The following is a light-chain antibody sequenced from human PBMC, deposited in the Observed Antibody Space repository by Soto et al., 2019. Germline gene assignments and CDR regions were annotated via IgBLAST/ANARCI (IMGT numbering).Light chain of an antibody. CDR3: QQYESYSALT. V-gene: IGKV1-5*01. Sequence: DIQMTQSPATLSASVGDRVTITFRASHSLGTSLAWYQQKPGKAPKLIISAASTLEGGVPSRFSGRGSGTEFTLTVSSLQPDDFATYYCQQYESYSALTFGGGTKVDIK. CDR2: AAS. J-gene: IGKJ4*01. CDR1: HSLGTS.